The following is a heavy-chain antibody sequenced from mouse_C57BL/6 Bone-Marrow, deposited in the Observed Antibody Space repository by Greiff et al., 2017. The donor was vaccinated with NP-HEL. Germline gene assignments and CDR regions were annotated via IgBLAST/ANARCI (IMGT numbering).Heavy chain of an antibody. V-gene: IGHV1-80*01. CDR1: GYAFSSYW. CDR2: IYPGDGDT. D-gene: IGHD1-1*01. CDR3: ARWGTTDYFDY. Sequence: QVQLQQSGAELVKPGASVKISCKASGYAFSSYWMDWGKQRPGKGLEWIGQIYPGDGDTNYNGKFKGKATLTADESSRTAYMQLSSLTSKDSAVYFCARWGTTDYFDYWGQGTTLTVSS. J-gene: IGHJ2*01.